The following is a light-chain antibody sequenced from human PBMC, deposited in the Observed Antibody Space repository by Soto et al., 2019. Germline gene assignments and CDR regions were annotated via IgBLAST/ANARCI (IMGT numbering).Light chain of an antibody. J-gene: IGKJ1*01. Sequence: DIRMTHSPSTLSGSVGDIVTITCRASQTISSWLAWYQQKPGKAPKLLIYKASTLKSGVPSRFSGSGSGTEFTLTISSLQPDDFATYYRQHYNSYSEAFGQGTKVDIK. V-gene: IGKV1-5*03. CDR1: QTISSW. CDR3: QHYNSYSEA. CDR2: KAS.